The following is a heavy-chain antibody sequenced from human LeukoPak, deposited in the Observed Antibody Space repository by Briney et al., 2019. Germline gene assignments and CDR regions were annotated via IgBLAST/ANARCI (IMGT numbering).Heavy chain of an antibody. V-gene: IGHV3-23*01. CDR1: GFTFSGYD. J-gene: IGHJ4*02. CDR2: IIGSGGSA. CDR3: AKDLMNSYYNYWSGTEVFDY. Sequence: TGGSLRLSCAASGFTFSGYDMTWVRQAPGKGLEWVSTIIGSGGSAYYADSVKGRFTISRDNSKNTLYLQMSSLRDEDTAVYYCAKDLMNSYYNYWSGTEVFDYWGQGTRVTVSS. D-gene: IGHD3-3*01.